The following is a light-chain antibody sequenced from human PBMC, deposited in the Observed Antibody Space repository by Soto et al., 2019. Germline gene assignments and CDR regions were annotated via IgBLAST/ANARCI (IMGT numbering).Light chain of an antibody. J-gene: IGLJ1*01. V-gene: IGLV4-60*02. CDR1: SGHSSYI. CDR2: LEGSGSY. Sequence: QPVLTQSSSASASLGSSIKLTCTLSSGHSSYIIAWHQQQPGKAPRYLMKLEGSGSYNKGSGVPDRFSGSSSGADRYLTISNLQFEDEANYYCETWDSNTRVFGTGTKLPS. CDR3: ETWDSNTRV.